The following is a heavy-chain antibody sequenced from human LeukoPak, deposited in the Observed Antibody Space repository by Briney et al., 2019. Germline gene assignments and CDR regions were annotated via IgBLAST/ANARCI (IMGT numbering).Heavy chain of an antibody. CDR3: VRGNYDNRGYSNAFDI. V-gene: IGHV4-59*01. D-gene: IGHD3-22*01. J-gene: IGHJ3*02. Sequence: PSETLSLTCTVSGVSISSSYWSWIRQPPGKRLAWIGYIYYNGNTNSNPSLKSRVTISADTSKNQFSLKLSSVTAADTAVYYCVRGNYDNRGYSNAFDIWGQGAMVTVSS. CDR1: GVSISSSY. CDR2: IYYNGNT.